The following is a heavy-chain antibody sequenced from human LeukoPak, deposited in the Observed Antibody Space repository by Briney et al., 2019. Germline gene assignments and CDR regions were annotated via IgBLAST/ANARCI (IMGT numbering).Heavy chain of an antibody. CDR1: GFTFSSYA. D-gene: IGHD3-22*01. Sequence: PGGSLRLSCAASGFTFSSYAMSWVRQAPGKGLEWVSSISGSGGSTYYADSVKGRFTISRDNSKNTLYLQMNGLRAEDTAVYYCAKGPYYYDSSGYYATWGQGTLVTVSS. CDR2: ISGSGGST. CDR3: AKGPYYYDSSGYYAT. J-gene: IGHJ5*02. V-gene: IGHV3-23*01.